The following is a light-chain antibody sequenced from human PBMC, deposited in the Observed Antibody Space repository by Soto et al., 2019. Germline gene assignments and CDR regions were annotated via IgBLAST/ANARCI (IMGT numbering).Light chain of an antibody. J-gene: IGLJ1*01. CDR3: ATWDDSLSNYV. CDR1: SSNIGSNY. CDR2: RNN. Sequence: QSVLTQPPSASGTPGQRVTISCSGSSSNIGSNYVYWYQHLTGTAPKLLIYRNNQRPSGVPDRVSGSKSGTSASLAISGLRSEDEADYYCATWDDSLSNYVFGTGTKVTVL. V-gene: IGLV1-47*01.